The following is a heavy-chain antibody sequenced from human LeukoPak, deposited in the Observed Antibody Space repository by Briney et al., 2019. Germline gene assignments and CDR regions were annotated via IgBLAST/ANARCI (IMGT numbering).Heavy chain of an antibody. Sequence: GGSLRLSCAASGFTVSSNYMSWVRQAPGKGLEWVSVIYSGGSTYYADSVKGRFTISRDNSKNTLYLQMNSLRAEDTAVYYCARESGYRLFNWFDPWGQGTLVTVSS. J-gene: IGHJ5*02. CDR2: IYSGGST. D-gene: IGHD5-12*01. CDR1: GFTVSSNY. CDR3: ARESGYRLFNWFDP. V-gene: IGHV3-66*01.